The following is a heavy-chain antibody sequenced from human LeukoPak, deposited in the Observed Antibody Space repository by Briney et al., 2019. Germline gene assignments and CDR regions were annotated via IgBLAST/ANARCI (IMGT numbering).Heavy chain of an antibody. CDR2: IYYSGST. J-gene: IGHJ4*02. D-gene: IGHD3-22*01. V-gene: IGHV4-39*07. Sequence: PSETLSLTCTVSGGSISSSSYYWGWIRQPPGKGLEWIGSIYYSGSTYYNPSLKSRVTISVDTSKNQYSQKMSSVTAADTAEYYCARDKGSGYPFDYWGQGTLVTVSS. CDR1: GGSISSSSYY. CDR3: ARDKGSGYPFDY.